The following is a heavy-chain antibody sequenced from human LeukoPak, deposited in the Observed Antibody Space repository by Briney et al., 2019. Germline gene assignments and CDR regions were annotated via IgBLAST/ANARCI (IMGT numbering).Heavy chain of an antibody. V-gene: IGHV4-39*01. J-gene: IGHJ4*02. CDR2: IYYSGST. Sequence: SETLSLTCTVSGGSISSSSYYWGWIRQPPGKGLEWIGSIYYSGSTYYNPSLKSRVTISVDTSKNQFSLKLSSVTAADTAVYYCARQQWLNHLDYWGQGTLVTVSS. CDR1: GGSISSSSYY. CDR3: ARQQWLNHLDY. D-gene: IGHD6-19*01.